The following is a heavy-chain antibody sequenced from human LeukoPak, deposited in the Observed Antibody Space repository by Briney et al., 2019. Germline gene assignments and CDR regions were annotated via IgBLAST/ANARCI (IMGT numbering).Heavy chain of an antibody. J-gene: IGHJ4*02. Sequence: GGSLRLSCAASGFTFSFYGIHWVRQAPGKGLEWVTFIQYDGSDKYADSVKGRFTISRDNSKNLLYIQRNSLGAEDTAQYYCAKSSSRLDTASFEYWGQGTLVTVSS. V-gene: IGHV3-30*02. CDR1: GFTFSFYG. CDR2: IQYDGSDK. D-gene: IGHD5-18*01. CDR3: AKSSSRLDTASFEY.